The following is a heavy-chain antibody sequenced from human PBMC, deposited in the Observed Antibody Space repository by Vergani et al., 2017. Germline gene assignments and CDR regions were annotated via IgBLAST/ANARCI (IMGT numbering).Heavy chain of an antibody. Sequence: QVQLQESGPGLVKPSETLSLTCTVSGGSISSYYWSWIRQPPGKGLEWIGYIYYSGSTNYNPSLKSRVTLSVDTSKNQFSLKLSSVTAADTAVYYCAREFRVRGVIKGYYYGMDVWGQGTTVTVSS. D-gene: IGHD3-10*01. J-gene: IGHJ6*02. CDR1: GGSISSYY. V-gene: IGHV4-59*01. CDR3: AREFRVRGVIKGYYYGMDV. CDR2: IYYSGST.